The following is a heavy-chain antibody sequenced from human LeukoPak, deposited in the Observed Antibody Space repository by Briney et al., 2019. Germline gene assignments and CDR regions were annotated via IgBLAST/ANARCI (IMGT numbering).Heavy chain of an antibody. CDR1: GFMFKTYW. CDR2: INNDGHSI. Sequence: GGSLRLSCATSGFMFKTYWMHWVRQAPGKGLVWVSRINNDGHSINYADHVKGRFTTSRDNAKNTLFLHMNSLRAEDTGVYYCARDNLEWGSVFDYWGQGTLVTVSS. D-gene: IGHD3-16*01. J-gene: IGHJ4*02. CDR3: ARDNLEWGSVFDY. V-gene: IGHV3-74*01.